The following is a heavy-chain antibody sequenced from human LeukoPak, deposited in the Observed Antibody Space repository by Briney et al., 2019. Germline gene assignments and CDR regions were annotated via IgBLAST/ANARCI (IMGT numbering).Heavy chain of an antibody. CDR2: IYYSGST. V-gene: IGHV4-59*01. J-gene: IGHJ5*02. CDR3: AREDYYDSSGYPTGGWFDP. D-gene: IGHD3-22*01. Sequence: KTSETLSLTCTVSGGSISSYYWSWIRQPPGKGLEWIGYIYYSGSTNYNPSLKSRVTISVDTSKNQFSLKLSSVTAADTAVYYCAREDYYDSSGYPTGGWFDPWGQGTLVTVSS. CDR1: GGSISSYY.